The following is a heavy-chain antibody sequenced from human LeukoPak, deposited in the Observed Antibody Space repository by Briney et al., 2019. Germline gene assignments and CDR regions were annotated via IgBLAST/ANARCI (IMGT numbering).Heavy chain of an antibody. V-gene: IGHV3-30*02. D-gene: IGHD6-13*01. CDR3: AKLTSYSSGWYRWFDP. CDR2: IRYDGSNK. J-gene: IGHJ5*02. Sequence: GGSLRLSCAASGFTCSSYGMHWVRQAPGKGLEWVAFIRYDGSNKYYADSVKGRFTISRDNSKNTLYLQMNSLRAEDTAVYYCAKLTSYSSGWYRWFDPWGQGTPVTVSS. CDR1: GFTCSSYG.